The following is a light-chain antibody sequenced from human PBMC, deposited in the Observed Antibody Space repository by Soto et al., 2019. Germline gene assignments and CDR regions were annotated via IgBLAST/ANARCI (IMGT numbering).Light chain of an antibody. CDR1: QSVSSN. CDR2: GAS. CDR3: QQYEKWPPSIT. J-gene: IGKJ5*01. Sequence: EIMSKHSPATLSLYPGERATLSCLAIQSVSSNLAWYQQKPGQAPRLLIYGASTRATGISDRFSGSGSGTEFTLTISSLQSEDFAVYYCQQYEKWPPSITFGQGTRLEI. V-gene: IGKV3-15*01.